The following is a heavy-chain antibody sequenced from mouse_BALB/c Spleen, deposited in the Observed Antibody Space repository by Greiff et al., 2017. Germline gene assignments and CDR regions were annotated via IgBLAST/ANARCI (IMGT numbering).Heavy chain of an antibody. CDR3: ARSGGNYEGWYFDV. J-gene: IGHJ1*01. CDR2: ISSGSSTI. D-gene: IGHD2-1*01. V-gene: IGHV5-17*02. Sequence: EVQLQESGGGLVQPGGSRKLSCAASGFTFSSFGMHWVRQAPEKGLEWVAYISSGSSTIYYADTVKGRFTISRDNPKNTLFLQMTSLRSEDTAMYYCARSGGNYEGWYFDVWGAGTTVTVSS. CDR1: GFTFSSFG.